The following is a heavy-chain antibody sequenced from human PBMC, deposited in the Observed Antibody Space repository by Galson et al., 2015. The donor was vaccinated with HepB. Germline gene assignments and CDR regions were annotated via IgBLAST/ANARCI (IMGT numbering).Heavy chain of an antibody. CDR2: IFPHDSDT. CDR1: RYRFPNYW. V-gene: IGHV5-51*01. CDR3: ARHNLPHHYYGLAI. J-gene: IGHJ6*02. Sequence: QSGAEVKKPGESLRISCKASRYRFPNYWIGWVRQVPGNGLEWVGIIFPHDSDTRYSPSFRGQVTISADRSISTVYLQWSSLKASYTAIYFSARHNLPHHYYGLAIWGPGTTVTVSS.